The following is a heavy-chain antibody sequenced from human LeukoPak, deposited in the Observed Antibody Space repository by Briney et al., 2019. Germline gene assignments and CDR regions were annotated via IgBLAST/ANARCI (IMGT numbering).Heavy chain of an antibody. CDR2: INPNNGVT. CDR1: GYTFTDYY. V-gene: IGHV1-2*02. D-gene: IGHD5-18*01. J-gene: IGHJ5*02. CDR3: AREGNTAIDTNWFDP. Sequence: ASVKVSCKASGYTFTDYYMHWVRQAPGQGLEWTAWINPNNGVTKYAQKFQGRVTMTRDTSINTAYMELTRLRSDDTAVYYCAREGNTAIDTNWFDPWGQGTLVTVSS.